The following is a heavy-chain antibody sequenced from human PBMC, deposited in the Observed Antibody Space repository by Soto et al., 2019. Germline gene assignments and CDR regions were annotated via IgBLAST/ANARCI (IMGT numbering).Heavy chain of an antibody. V-gene: IGHV4-59*08. CDR2: IYYSGST. CDR1: GGSISSYY. D-gene: IGHD2-15*01. Sequence: SETLSLTCTVSGGSISSYYWSWIRQPPGKGLEWIGYIYYSGSTNYNPSLKSRVTISVDTSKNQFSLKLSSVTAADTAVYYCARARSKLKPIPYYYYYGMDVWGQGTTVTVSS. J-gene: IGHJ6*02. CDR3: ARARSKLKPIPYYYYYGMDV.